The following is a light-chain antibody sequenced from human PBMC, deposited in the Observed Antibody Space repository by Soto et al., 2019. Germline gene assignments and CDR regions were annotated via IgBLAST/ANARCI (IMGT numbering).Light chain of an antibody. Sequence: DIQMTQSPSSLSASVGDRVTITCRASQRISTYLNWYQQKPGKAPKLLIYAASSLQSGVPSMFSGSGSGTDFTLTISSLQPEDFATYYCQQSFTTPRTFGQGTKLEIK. CDR1: QRISTY. CDR3: QQSFTTPRT. V-gene: IGKV1-39*01. J-gene: IGKJ2*01. CDR2: AAS.